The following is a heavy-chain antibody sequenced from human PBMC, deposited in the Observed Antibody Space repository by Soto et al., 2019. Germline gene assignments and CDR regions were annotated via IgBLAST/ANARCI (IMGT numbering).Heavy chain of an antibody. CDR1: GGSISSSNW. D-gene: IGHD2-15*01. CDR2: IYHSGST. CDR3: ARDVTTPNYYYYGMDV. J-gene: IGHJ6*02. Sequence: SETLSLTCAVSGGSISSSNWWSWVRQPPGKGLEWIGEIYHSGSTNYNPSLKSRVTISVDKSKNQFSLKLSSVTAADTAVYYCARDVTTPNYYYYGMDVWGQGTTVTISS. V-gene: IGHV4-4*02.